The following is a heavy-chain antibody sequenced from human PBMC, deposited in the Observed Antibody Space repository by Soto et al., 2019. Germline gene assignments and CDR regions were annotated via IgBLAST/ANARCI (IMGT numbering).Heavy chain of an antibody. CDR1: GFTVSSNY. Sequence: EVQLVETGGGLIQPGGSLRLSCAASGFTVSSNYMSWVRQAPGKGLEWVSVIYSGGSTYYEDSVKGRFTISRDNSKNTVYLQMNSLRAEDTAVYYCARASSSGWYGSFDYWGQGTLVTVSS. D-gene: IGHD6-19*01. CDR2: IYSGGST. J-gene: IGHJ4*02. V-gene: IGHV3-53*02. CDR3: ARASSSGWYGSFDY.